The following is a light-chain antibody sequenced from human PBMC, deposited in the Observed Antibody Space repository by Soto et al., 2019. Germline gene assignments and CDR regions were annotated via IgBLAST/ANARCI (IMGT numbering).Light chain of an antibody. J-gene: IGLJ2*01. CDR2: RNN. Sequence: QSVLTQPPSASGTPGQRVTISCSGSSSNIGSNYVYWYHQLPGTAPKLVIYRNNQRPSGVPDRISGSKSGTSASLAISGLRSEDEADYYCAAWEDRLSGLVFGRGTKVTVL. CDR1: SSNIGSNY. V-gene: IGLV1-47*01. CDR3: AAWEDRLSGLV.